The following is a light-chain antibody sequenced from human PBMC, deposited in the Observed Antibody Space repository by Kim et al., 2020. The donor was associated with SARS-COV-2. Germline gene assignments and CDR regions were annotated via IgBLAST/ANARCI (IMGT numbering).Light chain of an antibody. CDR2: GAS. V-gene: IGKV3-20*01. CDR3: QQYGSAPGT. CDR1: PSVSSSY. J-gene: IGKJ2*01. Sequence: LSPGERATRSCRASPSVSSSYLAWYQQKPGQAPRLLIYGASSRATGIPDRFSGSGSGTDFTLTISRLEPEDFAVYYCQQYGSAPGTFGQGTKREI.